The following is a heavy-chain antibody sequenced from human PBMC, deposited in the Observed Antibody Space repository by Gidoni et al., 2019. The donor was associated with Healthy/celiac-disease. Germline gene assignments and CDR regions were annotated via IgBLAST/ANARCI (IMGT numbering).Heavy chain of an antibody. CDR1: GGSLSSSSYY. J-gene: IGHJ4*02. V-gene: IGHV4-39*01. D-gene: IGHD6-19*01. CDR2: IYYSGST. CDR3: ARLQSVGSGWDY. Sequence: QLQLQESGPGLVKPSETLSLTCTVSGGSLSSSSYYWGWIRQPPGKGLEWIGSIYYSGSTYYNPSLKSRVTISVDTSKNQFSLKLSSVTAADTAVYYCARLQSVGSGWDYWGQGTLVTVSS.